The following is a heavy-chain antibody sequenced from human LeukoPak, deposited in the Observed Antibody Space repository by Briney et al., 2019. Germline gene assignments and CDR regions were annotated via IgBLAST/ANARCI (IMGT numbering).Heavy chain of an antibody. D-gene: IGHD2-2*01. CDR3: ASAIVVVPAAIRGYMDV. CDR1: GGSFSGYY. Sequence: SETLSLTCAVYGGSFSGYYWSWIRQPPGKGLEWIGEINHSGSTNYNPSLKSRVTISVDTSKNQFSLKLSSVTAADTAVYYCASAIVVVPAAIRGYMDVWGKGTTVTVSS. J-gene: IGHJ6*03. V-gene: IGHV4-34*01. CDR2: INHSGST.